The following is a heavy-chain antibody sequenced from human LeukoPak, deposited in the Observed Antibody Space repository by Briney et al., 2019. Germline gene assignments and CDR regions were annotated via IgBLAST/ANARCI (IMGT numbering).Heavy chain of an antibody. CDR3: ASTTGYSDY. CDR1: YW. CDR2: IKQDGSEK. D-gene: IGHD2-21*01. Sequence: YWMSWVRQAPGKGLEWVANIKQDGSEKYYVDSVKGRFTISRDNAKNSLYLQMNSLRAEDTAVYYCASTTGYSDYWGQGTLVTVSS. J-gene: IGHJ4*02. V-gene: IGHV3-7*01.